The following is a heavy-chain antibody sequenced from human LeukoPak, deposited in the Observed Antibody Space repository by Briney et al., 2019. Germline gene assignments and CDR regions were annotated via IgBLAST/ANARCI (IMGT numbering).Heavy chain of an antibody. CDR3: ARDRHILEWLFKLHY. CDR1: GFAYSDYY. V-gene: IGHV3-11*01. D-gene: IGHD3-3*01. Sequence: GGSLRLSCAASGFAYSDYYMSWIRQAPGKGLEWVSYISNTGNTIYYADSVKGRFTISRDNAKNLLYQQMNSLRAEDTAVYYCARDRHILEWLFKLHYWGQGTLVTVSS. CDR2: ISNTGNTI. J-gene: IGHJ4*02.